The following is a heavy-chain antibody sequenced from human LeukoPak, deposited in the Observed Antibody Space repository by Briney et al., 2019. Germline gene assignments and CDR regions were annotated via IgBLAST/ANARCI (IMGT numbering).Heavy chain of an antibody. CDR2: IWYDGSNK. CDR1: GFTFSSYG. CDR3: AREDSSGYYHYFDY. Sequence: PGGSLRLSCAASGFTFSSYGMHWVRQAPGKGLEWVAVIWYDGSNKYYADSVKGRFTISRDNSKNTLYLQMNSLRAEDTAVYYCAREDSSGYYHYFDYWGQGTLVTVSS. J-gene: IGHJ4*02. D-gene: IGHD3-22*01. V-gene: IGHV3-33*01.